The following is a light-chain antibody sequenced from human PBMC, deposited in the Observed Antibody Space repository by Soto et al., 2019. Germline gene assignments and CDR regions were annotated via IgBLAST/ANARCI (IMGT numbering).Light chain of an antibody. CDR2: DVS. CDR3: QQFNTYPLT. V-gene: IGKV1-13*02. J-gene: IGKJ5*01. Sequence: AIQLTQSPSSLSASVGDRVTITCRASQDIRGALAWYEQKPGNAPKPLIFDVSTLQSGVPSRFSGSGSGTDFTLTISSLQPEDFGTYYCQQFNTYPLTFGQGTRLEIK. CDR1: QDIRGA.